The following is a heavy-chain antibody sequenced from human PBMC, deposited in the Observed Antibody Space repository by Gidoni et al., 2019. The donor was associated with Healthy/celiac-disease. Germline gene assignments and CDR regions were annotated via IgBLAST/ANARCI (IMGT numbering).Heavy chain of an antibody. V-gene: IGHV3-66*01. D-gene: IGHD7-27*01. J-gene: IGHJ4*02. CDR2: IYSGGST. Sequence: EVQLVDSVGGVVQPVGSLRLSCAAAGFTVSSNYMRWVRPAPGKGLEWDSVIYSGGSTNYADSVKGRFTIARDNSKNTLYLQMNSLRAEDTAVYYCARGFGLGDWGQGTLVTVSS. CDR1: GFTVSSNY. CDR3: ARGFGLGD.